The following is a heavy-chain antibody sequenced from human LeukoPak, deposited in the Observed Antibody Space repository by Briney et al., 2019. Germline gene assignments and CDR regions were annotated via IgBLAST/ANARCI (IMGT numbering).Heavy chain of an antibody. CDR3: ARGYILAAAGTAYYYYMDV. V-gene: IGHV7-4-1*02. Sequence: ASVKVSCKASGYTFTSYAMNWVRQAPGQGLEWMGWINTNTGNPTYAQGFTGRFVFSLDTSVSTAYLQISSLKAEDTAVYYCARGYILAAAGTAYYYYMDVWGKGTTVTVSS. CDR2: INTNTGNP. J-gene: IGHJ6*03. D-gene: IGHD6-13*01. CDR1: GYTFTSYA.